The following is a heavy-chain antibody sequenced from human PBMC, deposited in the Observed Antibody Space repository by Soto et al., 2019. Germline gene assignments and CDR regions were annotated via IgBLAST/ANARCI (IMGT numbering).Heavy chain of an antibody. CDR3: ARVMNITKKALGGYYCNMDF. CDR1: GYTFTTYG. D-gene: IGHD3-16*01. Sequence: ASVKVSCKASGYTFTTYGISWVRQAPGQELEWMGWISAYNGHTNYAQNLQGRVTMTTDTSTTTAYMELRSLRSDDTAVYYCARVMNITKKALGGYYCNMDFWGQGTTVTVSS. J-gene: IGHJ6*02. CDR2: ISAYNGHT. V-gene: IGHV1-18*01.